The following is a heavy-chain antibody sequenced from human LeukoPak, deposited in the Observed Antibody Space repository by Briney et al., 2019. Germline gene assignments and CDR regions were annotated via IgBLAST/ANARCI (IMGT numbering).Heavy chain of an antibody. D-gene: IGHD2-2*01. Sequence: PGGSLRLSCAASGFTFSSYAMHWVRQAPGKGLEWVAVISYDGSNKYYADSVKGRFTISRDNSKNTLYLQMNSLRAEDTAVYYCARDDIVVVPAARYYYYYYGMDVWGQGTTVTVSS. CDR1: GFTFSSYA. V-gene: IGHV3-30-3*01. CDR2: ISYDGSNK. J-gene: IGHJ6*02. CDR3: ARDDIVVVPAARYYYYYYGMDV.